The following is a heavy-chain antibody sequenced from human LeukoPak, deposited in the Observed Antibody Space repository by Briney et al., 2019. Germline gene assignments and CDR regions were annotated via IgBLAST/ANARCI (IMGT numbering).Heavy chain of an antibody. CDR2: IKPDGSAQ. CDR1: GFTFSNYW. V-gene: IGHV3-7*04. D-gene: IGHD3-10*01. CDR3: ARGGGRDPFNVAY. J-gene: IGHJ4*02. Sequence: GGSLGLSCAASGFTFSNYWMSWVRQAPGRGLEWVANIKPDGSAQYYVDSEKGRFTISRDNAKNSFYLQMNSLRVEDTAVYYCARGGGRDPFNVAYWGQGTLVTVSS.